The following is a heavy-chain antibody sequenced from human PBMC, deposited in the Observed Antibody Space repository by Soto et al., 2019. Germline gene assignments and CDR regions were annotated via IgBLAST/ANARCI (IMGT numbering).Heavy chain of an antibody. CDR3: ARTSSGPRDYYYCMDV. Sequence: ASVKVSCKASGGTFSSYAISWVRQAPGQGLEWMGGIIPIFGTANYAQKFQGRVTITADKSTSTAYMELSSLRSEDTAVYYCARTSSGPRDYYYCMDVWGQGTTVTVSS. V-gene: IGHV1-69*06. D-gene: IGHD3-22*01. CDR2: IIPIFGTA. J-gene: IGHJ6*02. CDR1: GGTFSSYA.